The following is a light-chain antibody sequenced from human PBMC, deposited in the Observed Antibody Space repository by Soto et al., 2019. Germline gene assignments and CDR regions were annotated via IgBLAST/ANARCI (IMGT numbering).Light chain of an antibody. J-gene: IGLJ2*01. Sequence: QSVLTQPPSVSGAPGQRVTVSCTGGSSNIGAGYDVHWYQQLPGTAPKLLIYDNPNRPSGVPDRFSGSKSGTSASLAITGLQAEDEADYYCQSYDSSLSAVVFGGGTKLTVL. CDR3: QSYDSSLSAVV. V-gene: IGLV1-40*01. CDR1: SSNIGAGYD. CDR2: DNP.